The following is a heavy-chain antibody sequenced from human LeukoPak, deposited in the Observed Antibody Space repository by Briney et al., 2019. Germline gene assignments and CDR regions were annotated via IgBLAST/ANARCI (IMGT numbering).Heavy chain of an antibody. D-gene: IGHD3-3*01. CDR2: INHSGST. V-gene: IGHV4-34*01. Sequence: GSLRLSCAASGFTFITYTMNWVRQPPGKGLEWIGEINHSGSTNYNPSLKSRVTISVDTSKNQFSLKLSSVTAADTAVYYCARCPHSPIWSGYYYYMDVWGKGTTVIVSS. CDR3: ARCPHSPIWSGYYYYMDV. CDR1: GFTFITYT. J-gene: IGHJ6*03.